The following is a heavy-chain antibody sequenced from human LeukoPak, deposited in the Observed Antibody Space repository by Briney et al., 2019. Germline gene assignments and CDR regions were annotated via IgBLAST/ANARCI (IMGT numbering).Heavy chain of an antibody. CDR1: GFIFSSYA. CDR2: ISDSGAIT. D-gene: IGHD6-13*01. V-gene: IGHV3-23*01. Sequence: GGSLRLSCAASGFIFSSYAMSWVRQAPGKGLEWVSFISDSGAITSYAGSVKGRFTMSGDNSKNTMSLQMNSLRTEDTAVYYCAPDLRGSAWSLDYWGQGTLVTVSS. CDR3: APDLRGSAWSLDY. J-gene: IGHJ4*02.